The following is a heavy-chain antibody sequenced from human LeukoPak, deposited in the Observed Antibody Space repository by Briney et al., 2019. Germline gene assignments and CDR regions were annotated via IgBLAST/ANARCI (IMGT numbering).Heavy chain of an antibody. CDR2: IYPDDSDP. CDR1: GYTFPNYW. Sequence: GESLKISCKGSGYTFPNYWIGWVRQMPGKGLEWMAIIYPDDSDPRYSPSFQGHVTITADKSINTAYLQWSSLKASDTAMYYCARLDGYNYFDYWGQGTLVTVSS. J-gene: IGHJ4*02. V-gene: IGHV5-51*01. CDR3: ARLDGYNYFDY. D-gene: IGHD5-24*01.